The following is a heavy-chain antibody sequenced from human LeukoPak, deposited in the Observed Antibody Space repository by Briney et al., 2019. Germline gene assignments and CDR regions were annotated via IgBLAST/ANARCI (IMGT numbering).Heavy chain of an antibody. CDR1: GGTFSSYA. V-gene: IGHV1-69*04. Sequence: GSSVKISCKASGGTFSSYAICWVRQAPGQGLEWMGRIIPIFGIANYAQKFQGRVTITADKSTSTDYMELSSLRSEDTAVYYCARAGHYYDSSGTDAFDIWGQGTMVTVSS. D-gene: IGHD3-22*01. CDR2: IIPIFGIA. CDR3: ARAGHYYDSSGTDAFDI. J-gene: IGHJ3*02.